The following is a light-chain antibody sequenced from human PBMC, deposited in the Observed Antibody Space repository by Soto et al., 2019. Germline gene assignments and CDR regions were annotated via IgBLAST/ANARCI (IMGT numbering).Light chain of an antibody. CDR1: YAISSS. CDR3: QQLSHYPYT. Sequence: DIQLTQSPSFLSASVEDRVTISCRASYAISSSLAWYQQEPGKPPELLVYDSSTLQTGVPSRFTGSGSGRKFTLTISGLQFGDFATYFCQQLSHYPYTFGQGTKLEI. J-gene: IGKJ2*01. V-gene: IGKV1-9*01. CDR2: DSS.